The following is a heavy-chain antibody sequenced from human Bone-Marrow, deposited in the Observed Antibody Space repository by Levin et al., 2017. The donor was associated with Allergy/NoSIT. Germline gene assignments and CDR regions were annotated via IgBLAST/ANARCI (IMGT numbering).Heavy chain of an antibody. CDR1: GFTFSSYA. D-gene: IGHD5-24*01. CDR2: ISGSGGST. J-gene: IGHJ6*02. CDR3: AKWGDGYNWLGGMDV. Sequence: GESLKISCAASGFTFSSYAMSWVRQAPGKGLEWVSAISGSGGSTYYADSVKGRFTISRDNSKNTLYLQMNSLRAEDTAVYYCAKWGDGYNWLGGMDVWGQGTTVTVSS. V-gene: IGHV3-23*01.